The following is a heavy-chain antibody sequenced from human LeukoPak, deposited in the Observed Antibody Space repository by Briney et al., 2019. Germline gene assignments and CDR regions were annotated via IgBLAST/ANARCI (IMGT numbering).Heavy chain of an antibody. Sequence: SETLPLTCTVSGGSISSYYWSWIRQPAGKGLEWIGRIYTSGSTNYNPSLKSRVTMSVDTSKNQFSLKLSSVTAADTAVYYCARGYTGYDPTYFDYWGQGTLVTVSS. J-gene: IGHJ4*02. CDR1: GGSISSYY. CDR3: ARGYTGYDPTYFDY. V-gene: IGHV4-4*07. CDR2: IYTSGST. D-gene: IGHD5-12*01.